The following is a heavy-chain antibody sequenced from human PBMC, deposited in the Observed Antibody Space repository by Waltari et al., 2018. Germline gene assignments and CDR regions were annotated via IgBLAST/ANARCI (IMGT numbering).Heavy chain of an antibody. V-gene: IGHV3-23*01. CDR3: AKPFYNWDDPLHS. CDR1: GFTSLTHA. CDR2: ISVSDAT. Sequence: EVQVLESGGGLVQPGGSLRLSCRASGFTSLTHAINWVRQAPGKGLEWVSSISVSDATYYADSVKGRFTVSRDYSDNTIYLQMHSLRADDTAVYFCAKPFYNWDDPLHSWGQGTPVTVSS. J-gene: IGHJ1*01. D-gene: IGHD1-20*01.